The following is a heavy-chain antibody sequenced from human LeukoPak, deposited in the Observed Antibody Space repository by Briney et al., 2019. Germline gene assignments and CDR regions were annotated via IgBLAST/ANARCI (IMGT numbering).Heavy chain of an antibody. V-gene: IGHV5-51*01. CDR1: GYSFTSYG. CDR2: IYPGDSDT. CDR3: ARLIVGATKYFDY. J-gene: IGHJ4*02. D-gene: IGHD1-26*01. Sequence: KSGESLKISCGGSGYSFTSYGIGWVRQMPGKGLEWMGIIYPGDSDTRYSPSFQGQVTISADKSISTASLQWSSLKASHTAMYYCARLIVGATKYFDYWGQGTLVTVSS.